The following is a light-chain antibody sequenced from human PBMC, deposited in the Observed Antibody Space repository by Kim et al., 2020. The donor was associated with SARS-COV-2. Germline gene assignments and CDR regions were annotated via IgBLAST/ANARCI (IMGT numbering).Light chain of an antibody. CDR1: QSVISTY. CDR2: GTS. CDR3: RQCSPPWT. V-gene: IGKV3-20*01. Sequence: EIVLTQSPGTLSLSPGERATLSCRASQSVISTYLAWYQQKPGQAPRLLIYGTSSRASDIPDRFSGSGSGTDFTLTISRLEPEDFAVYYCRQCSPPWTFGRGTKVDIK. J-gene: IGKJ1*01.